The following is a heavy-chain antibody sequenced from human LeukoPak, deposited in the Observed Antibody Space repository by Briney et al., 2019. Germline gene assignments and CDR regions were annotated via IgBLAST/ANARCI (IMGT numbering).Heavy chain of an antibody. J-gene: IGHJ5*02. CDR2: IADDGKTT. D-gene: IGHD3-10*01. CDR3: TKEGLPSGTSWSAWFDP. Sequence: GGSLRLSCAASGFTFSIYGTHWVRQAPGKGLEWVAVIADDGKTTYYADPVKGRFTISRDNSKNTLYLQMNSLRPEDTAVYYCTKEGLPSGTSWSAWFDPWGQGTLVTVSS. V-gene: IGHV3-30*18. CDR1: GFTFSIYG.